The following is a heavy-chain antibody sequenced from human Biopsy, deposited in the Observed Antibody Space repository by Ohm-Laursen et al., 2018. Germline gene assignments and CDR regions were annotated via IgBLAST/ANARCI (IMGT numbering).Heavy chain of an antibody. V-gene: IGHV4-4*07. J-gene: IGHJ5*02. CDR3: ARDRDRRGWFDP. CDR2: IYTSGIT. CDR1: GGSLSSYS. D-gene: IGHD1-14*01. Sequence: SETLSLTCTVSGGSLSSYSWSWIRQPAGKGLEWIGQIYTSGITNYNPSLKSRVTMSVDTSKNKFSLRVSPVTAADTAVYYCARDRDRRGWFDPWGQGTLVTVSS.